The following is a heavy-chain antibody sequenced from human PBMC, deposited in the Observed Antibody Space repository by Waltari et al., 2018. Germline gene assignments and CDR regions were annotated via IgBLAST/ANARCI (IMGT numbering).Heavy chain of an antibody. Sequence: EVQLVESGGGVVQPGGSLTLSCEAAGFNIEPSWVPLFPLGPGKGLVGVSRMDGDGSNTNFADSVDGRFTMSRDNAKNTVYLQMNALRGEDTAVYYCARNKGYYDNSGYYFYDFGMDVWGQGTTVTVS. CDR1: GFNIEPSW. J-gene: IGHJ6*02. CDR3: ARNKGYYDNSGYYFYDFGMDV. D-gene: IGHD3-22*01. CDR2: MDGDGSNT. V-gene: IGHV3-74*01.